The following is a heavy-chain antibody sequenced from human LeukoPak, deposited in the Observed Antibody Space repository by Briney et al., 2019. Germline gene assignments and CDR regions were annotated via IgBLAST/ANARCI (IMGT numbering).Heavy chain of an antibody. V-gene: IGHV3-7*01. Sequence: GRSLRLSCAASGFTFSSYWMSWVRQAPGKGLEWVANIKQDGSEKYYVDSVKGRFTISRDNAKNSLYLQMNSLRAEDTAVYYCARVGREYQLPNPYYYYYMDVWGKGTTVTVSS. CDR1: GFTFSSYW. CDR2: IKQDGSEK. J-gene: IGHJ6*03. CDR3: ARVGREYQLPNPYYYYYMDV. D-gene: IGHD2-2*01.